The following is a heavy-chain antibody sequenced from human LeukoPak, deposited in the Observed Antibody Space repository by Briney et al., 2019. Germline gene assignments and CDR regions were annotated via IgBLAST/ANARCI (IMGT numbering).Heavy chain of an antibody. CDR1: GGSISSYY. D-gene: IGHD6-6*01. CDR2: IYTSGTT. V-gene: IGHV4-4*07. Sequence: SETLSLTCTVSGGSISSYYWSWIRQPAGKGLEWIGRIYTSGTTNYNPSLKSRVTISIDTSKNQFSLKLSSATAADTAVYYCASLIAARPYYYYYYMDVWGKGTTVTVSS. CDR3: ASLIAARPYYYYYYMDV. J-gene: IGHJ6*03.